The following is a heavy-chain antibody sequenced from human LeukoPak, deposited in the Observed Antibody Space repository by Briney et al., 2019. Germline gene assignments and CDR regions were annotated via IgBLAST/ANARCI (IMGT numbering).Heavy chain of an antibody. J-gene: IGHJ4*02. CDR1: GFTFSSYA. CDR3: ASIRIAAGDFDY. V-gene: IGHV3-30*04. D-gene: IGHD6-25*01. Sequence: PGGSLRLSCAASGFTFSSYAMHWVRQAPGKGLEWVAVISYDGSNKYYADSVKGRFTISGDNSKNTLYLQMNSLRAEDTAVYYCASIRIAAGDFDYWGQGTLVTVSS. CDR2: ISYDGSNK.